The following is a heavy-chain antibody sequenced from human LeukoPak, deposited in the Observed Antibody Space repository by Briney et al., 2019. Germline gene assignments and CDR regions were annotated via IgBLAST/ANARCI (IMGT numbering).Heavy chain of an antibody. V-gene: IGHV3-30*02. D-gene: IGHD3-10*01. CDR2: IRYDGSNK. Sequence: GGSLRLSCAASGFTFSSYGMHWVRQAPGKGLEWVAFIRYDGSNKYYADSVKGRFTISRDNSKNTLYLQMNSLRAEDTAVYSCAKDDNVLLWFGEAFDYWGQGTLVTVSS. CDR1: GFTFSSYG. CDR3: AKDDNVLLWFGEAFDY. J-gene: IGHJ4*02.